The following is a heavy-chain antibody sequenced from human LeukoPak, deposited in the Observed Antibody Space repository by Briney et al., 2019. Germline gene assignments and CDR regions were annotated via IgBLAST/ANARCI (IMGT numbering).Heavy chain of an antibody. CDR3: ARHGPIVGATNFDY. Sequence: SETLSLTCTVSAGSISSRGYYWGWVRQPPGRGLEWIGSIYYSGNTYSNPSLKSRVTISVDTSKNQFSLRLSSVTAADTAVYYCARHGPIVGATNFDYWGQGTLVTVSS. CDR2: IYYSGNT. J-gene: IGHJ4*02. CDR1: AGSISSRGYY. V-gene: IGHV4-39*01. D-gene: IGHD1-26*01.